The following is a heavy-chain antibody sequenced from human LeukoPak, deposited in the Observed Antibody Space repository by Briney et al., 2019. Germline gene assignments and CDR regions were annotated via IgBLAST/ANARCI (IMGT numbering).Heavy chain of an antibody. CDR3: ARGYYGMDV. J-gene: IGHJ6*02. Sequence: GSLRLSCAASGFTFSSYWMNWVRQAPGKGLEWVAYIKQDGNDKYYVDSVKGRFTISRDNAKNSLYLEMNSLRAGDTAVYYCARGYYGMDVWGQGTTVTVSS. D-gene: IGHD1-20*01. V-gene: IGHV3-7*01. CDR2: IKQDGNDK. CDR1: GFTFSSYW.